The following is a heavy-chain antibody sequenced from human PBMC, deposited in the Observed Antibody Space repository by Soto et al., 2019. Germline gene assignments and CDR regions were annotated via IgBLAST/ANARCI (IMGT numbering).Heavy chain of an antibody. CDR1: GYSITSNY. CDR3: ARGAGMMPAVLDH. J-gene: IGHJ4*01. Sequence: SVKVSCKTSGYSITSNYLHWLRQAPGQGIEWMAMINPRDGSTTYAQKFQGRVTVTKDTSASFVYMELSSLRFDDTAVYYCARGAGMMPAVLDHWG. D-gene: IGHD2-21*02. V-gene: IGHV1-46*01. CDR2: INPRDGST.